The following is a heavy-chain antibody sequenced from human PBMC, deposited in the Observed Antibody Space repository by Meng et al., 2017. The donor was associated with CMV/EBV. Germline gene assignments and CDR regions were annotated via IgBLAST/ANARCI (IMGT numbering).Heavy chain of an antibody. CDR1: GYTFTGYY. CDR2: IDPNRGGT. CDR3: ARDLRIAAAGTPYGWFDP. Sequence: ASVKVSCKASGYTFTGYYMHWVRQAPGQGLEWMGWIDPNRGGTNYAQKFQGRVTMTRDTSISTAYMELSRLRSDDTAVYYCARDLRIAAAGTPYGWFDPWGQGTLVTVSS. D-gene: IGHD6-13*01. V-gene: IGHV1-2*02. J-gene: IGHJ5*02.